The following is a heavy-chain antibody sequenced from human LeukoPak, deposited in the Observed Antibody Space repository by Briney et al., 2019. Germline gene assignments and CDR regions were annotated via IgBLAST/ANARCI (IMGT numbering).Heavy chain of an antibody. Sequence: GGSLRLSCVASGFTFNTYYMHWVRQAPGERLVWVSFINADGTITKYADSVKGRFTISRDNAKSTVYLQMNGLRVEDTAIYYCAKDRTVGASYWYFDLWGRGTLVTVSS. V-gene: IGHV3-74*01. J-gene: IGHJ2*01. CDR2: INADGTIT. CDR3: AKDRTVGASYWYFDL. CDR1: GFTFNTYY. D-gene: IGHD1-26*01.